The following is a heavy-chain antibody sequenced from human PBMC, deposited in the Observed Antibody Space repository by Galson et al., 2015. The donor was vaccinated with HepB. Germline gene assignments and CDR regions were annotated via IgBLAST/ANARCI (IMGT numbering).Heavy chain of an antibody. Sequence: ETLSLTCTASGGSISSYYWSWIRQPAGKGLEWIGRIYTSGSTNYNPSLKSRVTMSVDTSKNQFSLKLSSVAAADTAVYYCAIGLVRGVMPVDYWGQGTLVTVSS. D-gene: IGHD3-10*01. CDR1: GGSISSYY. J-gene: IGHJ4*02. V-gene: IGHV4-4*07. CDR3: AIGLVRGVMPVDY. CDR2: IYTSGST.